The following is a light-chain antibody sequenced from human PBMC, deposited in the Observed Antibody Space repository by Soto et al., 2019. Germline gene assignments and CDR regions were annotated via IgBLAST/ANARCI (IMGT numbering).Light chain of an antibody. J-gene: IGLJ3*02. CDR3: TSYVGNDIWV. CDR1: SSDVGAYKY. CDR2: EVN. Sequence: QFALTQPPSASGSPGQSVTISCTGTSSDVGAYKYVSWYQQYPGKAPKLMIYEVNKRPSGVPDRFSGSKSGNTASLTVSGLQAEDEADYYCTSYVGNDIWVFGGGTKLTVL. V-gene: IGLV2-8*01.